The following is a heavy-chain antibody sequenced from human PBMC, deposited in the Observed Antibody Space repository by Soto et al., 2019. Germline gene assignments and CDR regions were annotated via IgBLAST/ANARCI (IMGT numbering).Heavy chain of an antibody. D-gene: IGHD3-22*01. Sequence: SETLSLTCAVYGGSFSGYYWSWIRQPPGKGLERIGEINHSGSTNYNPSLKSRVTISVDTSKNQFSLKLSSVTAADTAVYYCARGGPYYYDSSGYSDWFDPWGQGTLVTVSS. CDR3: ARGGPYYYDSSGYSDWFDP. CDR2: INHSGST. CDR1: GGSFSGYY. J-gene: IGHJ5*02. V-gene: IGHV4-34*01.